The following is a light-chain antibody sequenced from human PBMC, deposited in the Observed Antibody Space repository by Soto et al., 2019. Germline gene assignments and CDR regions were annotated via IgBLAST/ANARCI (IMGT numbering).Light chain of an antibody. J-gene: IGKJ4*01. CDR1: QSISTF. Sequence: DIELTQSPSSLSASVGDRVTITCRASQSISTFLNWYQHKRGKAPKLLIHGASSLQSGVPFRFTGSGSGTDFSLTISGLQPEDSATYYYQEGYSTLLSFGGGTKVEI. CDR2: GAS. V-gene: IGKV1-39*01. CDR3: QEGYSTLLS.